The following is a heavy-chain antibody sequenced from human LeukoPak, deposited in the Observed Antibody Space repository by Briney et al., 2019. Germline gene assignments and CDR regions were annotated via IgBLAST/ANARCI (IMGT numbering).Heavy chain of an antibody. CDR3: ARGANGLITMVRGVTYNWFDP. V-gene: IGHV1-69*05. D-gene: IGHD3-10*01. Sequence: ASVKVSCKASGGTFSSYAISWVRRAPGQGLEWMGGIIPIFGTANYAQKFQGRVMITTDESTSTAYMELSSLRSEDTAVYYCARGANGLITMVRGVTYNWFDPWGQGTLVTVSS. J-gene: IGHJ5*02. CDR1: GGTFSSYA. CDR2: IIPIFGTA.